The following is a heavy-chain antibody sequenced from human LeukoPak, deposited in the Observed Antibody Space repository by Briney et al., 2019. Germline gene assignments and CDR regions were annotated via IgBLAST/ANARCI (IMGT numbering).Heavy chain of an antibody. V-gene: IGHV3-23*01. D-gene: IGHD5/OR15-5a*01. Sequence: GGSLRHSCAASGFAFSTYAMTWVRQAPEKGLQWVSTISTSGRATYYADSVEGRFTISRDNSKNTLYLQMNSLRADDTAVYYCAKARGSSVYEQFDYWGQGTQVTVSP. CDR1: GFAFSTYA. J-gene: IGHJ4*02. CDR2: ISTSGRAT. CDR3: AKARGSSVYEQFDY.